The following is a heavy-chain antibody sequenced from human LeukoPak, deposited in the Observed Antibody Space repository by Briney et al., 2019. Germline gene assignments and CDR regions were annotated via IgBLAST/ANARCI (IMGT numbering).Heavy chain of an antibody. CDR2: IWYDAGRR. J-gene: IGHJ3*01. Sequence: GGSLSLSCAASGFTFTDHVMHWVRQAPGKGLEWVALIWYDAGRRYFADSVKGRFTISRDNSKNTPSLQMNSLRAEDTAVYYCAREGSGDFNLWGQGTMVTVSS. V-gene: IGHV3-30*02. D-gene: IGHD3-10*01. CDR3: AREGSGDFNL. CDR1: GFTFTDHV.